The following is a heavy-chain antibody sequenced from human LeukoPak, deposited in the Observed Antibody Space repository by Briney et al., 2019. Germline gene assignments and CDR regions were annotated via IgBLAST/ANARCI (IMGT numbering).Heavy chain of an antibody. CDR2: FSYSGST. V-gene: IGHV4-39*01. CDR1: GGSLSSSSVS. Sequence: SETLSLTCTVSGGSLSSSSVSWGWIRQPPGKGLEWVGTFSYSGSTYYNPSLTTRVTISVDTSRNQFSLGLASVTAADTAFYYCARHGPVGATAGALDIWGQGTMVTVSS. CDR3: ARHGPVGATAGALDI. J-gene: IGHJ3*02. D-gene: IGHD1-26*01.